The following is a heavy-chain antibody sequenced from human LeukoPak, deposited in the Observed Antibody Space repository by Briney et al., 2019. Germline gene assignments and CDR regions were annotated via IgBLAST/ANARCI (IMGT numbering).Heavy chain of an antibody. CDR3: AAHYYGSGSYVDY. V-gene: IGHV3-23*01. J-gene: IGHJ4*02. CDR2: ISGSGGST. Sequence: GGSLRLSCAASGFTFSSYAMSWVRQAPGKGLEWGSAISGSGGSTYYADSVKGRFTISRDNSKNTLYLQMNSLRAEDTAVYYCAAHYYGSGSYVDYWGQGTLVTVSS. D-gene: IGHD3-10*01. CDR1: GFTFSSYA.